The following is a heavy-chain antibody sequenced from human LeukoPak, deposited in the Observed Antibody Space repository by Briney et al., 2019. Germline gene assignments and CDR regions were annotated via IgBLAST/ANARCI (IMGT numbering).Heavy chain of an antibody. CDR2: MNPNSGNT. V-gene: IGHV1-8*01. CDR1: GYTFTSYD. Sequence: ASVKVSCKASGYTFTSYDINWVRQATGQGLEWMGWMNPNSGNTGYAQKFQGRVTMTRNTSISTAYMELSRLRSDDTAVYYCARDGVAAAGYVSWFDPWGQGTLVTVSS. D-gene: IGHD6-13*01. CDR3: ARDGVAAAGYVSWFDP. J-gene: IGHJ5*02.